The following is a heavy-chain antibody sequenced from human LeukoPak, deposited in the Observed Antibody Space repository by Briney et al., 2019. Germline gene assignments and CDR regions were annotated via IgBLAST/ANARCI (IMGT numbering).Heavy chain of an antibody. V-gene: IGHV4-30-2*01. CDR2: IYHSGST. J-gene: IGHJ4*02. D-gene: IGHD5-18*01. Sequence: SQTLSLTCAVSGGSISSGGYSWSWIRQPPGKGLEWIGYIYHSGSTYYNPSLKSRVTISVDRSKNQFSLKLSSVTAADTAVHYCARAGQGAAMATIDYWGQGTLVTVSS. CDR1: GGSISSGGYS. CDR3: ARAGQGAAMATIDY.